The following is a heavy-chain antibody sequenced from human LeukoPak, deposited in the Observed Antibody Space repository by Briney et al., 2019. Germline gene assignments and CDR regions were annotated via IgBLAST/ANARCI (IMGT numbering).Heavy chain of an antibody. CDR1: GGSISSGDYY. CDR3: ARGIVVESYYYYGMDV. D-gene: IGHD2-2*01. Sequence: PSETLSLTCTVSGGSISSGDYYWSWIRQPPGKGLEWIGYIYYSGSTYYNPSLKSRVTISVDTSKNQFSLKLSSATAADTAVYYCARGIVVESYYYYGMDVWGKGTTVTVSS. V-gene: IGHV4-30-4*01. J-gene: IGHJ6*04. CDR2: IYYSGST.